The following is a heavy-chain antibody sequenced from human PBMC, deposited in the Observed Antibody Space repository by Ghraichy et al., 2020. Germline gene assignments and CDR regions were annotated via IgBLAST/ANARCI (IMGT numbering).Heavy chain of an antibody. CDR2: IYYSGST. V-gene: IGHV4-61*01. J-gene: IGHJ5*02. CDR3: ARVPPFFCRSTSCYAGWFDP. D-gene: IGHD2-2*01. Sequence: SETLSLTCTVSGGSVSSGSYYWSWIRQPPGKGLEWIGYIYYSGSTNYNPSLKSRVTISVDTSKNQFSLKLSSVTAADTAVYYCARVPPFFCRSTSCYAGWFDPWGQGTLVTVSS. CDR1: GGSVSSGSYY.